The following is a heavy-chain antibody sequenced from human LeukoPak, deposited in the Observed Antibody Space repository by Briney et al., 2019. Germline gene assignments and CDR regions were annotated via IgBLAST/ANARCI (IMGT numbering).Heavy chain of an antibody. CDR2: FYHSGST. V-gene: IGHV4-4*02. J-gene: IGHJ4*02. CDR3: AREGGPYRPLDY. Sequence: PSGTLSLTCAVSGGSISRSNWWSWVRQPPGKGLEWIGEFYHSGSTNYNPSLKSRVTISVDKSKHQFSLKVSSVPAADPAVYYCAREGGPYRPLDYSGQGTLVTVAS. D-gene: IGHD1-26*01. CDR1: GGSISRSNW.